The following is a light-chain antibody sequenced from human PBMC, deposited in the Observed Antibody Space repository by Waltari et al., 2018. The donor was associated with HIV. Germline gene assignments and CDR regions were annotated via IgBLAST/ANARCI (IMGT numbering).Light chain of an antibody. V-gene: IGKV3-20*01. Sequence: EIVLTQSPGTLSLSPGERATLACRASRRVSSNYLAWYQHKPGQATRLLIYGISSSATGIPDRFSGSGSGTDFTLTISGLEPEDFALYYCQQYGGSPRTFGQGTRVEIK. CDR3: QQYGGSPRT. J-gene: IGKJ1*01. CDR1: RRVSSNY. CDR2: GIS.